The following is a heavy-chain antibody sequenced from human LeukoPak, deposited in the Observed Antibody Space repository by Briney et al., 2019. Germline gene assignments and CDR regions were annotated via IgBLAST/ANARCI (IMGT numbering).Heavy chain of an antibody. Sequence: GGSLRLSCAASGFTFSDYYMNWIRQAPGKGLEWVSYISSSGSTKYYADSVKGRFTISRDNAKNSLYLQMNSLRAEDTAVYYCARDLGCSSTSCYTFDYWGQGTLVTVSS. CDR3: ARDLGCSSTSCYTFDY. V-gene: IGHV3-11*04. CDR2: ISSSGSTK. CDR1: GFTFSDYY. D-gene: IGHD2-2*02. J-gene: IGHJ4*02.